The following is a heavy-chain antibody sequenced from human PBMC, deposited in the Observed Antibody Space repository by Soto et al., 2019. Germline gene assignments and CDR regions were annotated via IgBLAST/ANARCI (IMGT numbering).Heavy chain of an antibody. Sequence: QPGGSLRLSCAASGFTFSSYAMHWVRQAPGKGLEWVAVISYDGSNKYYADSVKGRSTISRDNSKNTLYLQMNSLRAEDTAVYYCARDRDTMIVVVTPHGYWGQGTLVTVSS. CDR3: ARDRDTMIVVVTPHGY. V-gene: IGHV3-30-3*01. CDR1: GFTFSSYA. D-gene: IGHD3-22*01. J-gene: IGHJ4*02. CDR2: ISYDGSNK.